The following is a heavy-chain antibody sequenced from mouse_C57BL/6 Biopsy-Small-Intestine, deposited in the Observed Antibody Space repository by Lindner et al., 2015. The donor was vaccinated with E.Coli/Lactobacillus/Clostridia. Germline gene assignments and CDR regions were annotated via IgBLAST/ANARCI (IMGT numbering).Heavy chain of an antibody. J-gene: IGHJ1*03. CDR2: INPSSGYT. Sequence: VQLQESGAELARPGASVKMSCKAFGYTFPSYTMHWVKQRPGQGLEWIGYINPSSGYTKYNQKFKDKATLTADKSPPTAYMQLSSLTSEDSAVYYCTRYLGTRWYFDVWGTGTSVTVSP. CDR1: GYTFPSYT. V-gene: IGHV1-4*01. CDR3: TRYLGTRWYFDV. D-gene: IGHD4-1*01.